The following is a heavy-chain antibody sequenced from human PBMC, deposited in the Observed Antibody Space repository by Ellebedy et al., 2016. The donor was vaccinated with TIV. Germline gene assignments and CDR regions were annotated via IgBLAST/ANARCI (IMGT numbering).Heavy chain of an antibody. CDR2: IFSAADGGET. CDR3: ARDPVGVGPAFDV. CDR1: GFTVTTNY. D-gene: IGHD4-23*01. V-gene: IGHV3-53*01. J-gene: IGHJ3*01. Sequence: PGGSLRLSCAASGFTVTTNYMNWVRQAPGKGLEWVSVIFSAADGGETYYADSVKGRFTISRDNSKDTLFLQMNSLRAEDTAIYFCARDPVGVGPAFDVWGQGTMVTVSS.